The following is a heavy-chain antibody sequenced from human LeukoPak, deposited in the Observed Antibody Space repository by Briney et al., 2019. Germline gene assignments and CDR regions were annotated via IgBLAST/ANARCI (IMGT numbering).Heavy chain of an antibody. V-gene: IGHV3-7*01. J-gene: IGHJ1*01. Sequence: GGSLRLSCTASGFTFSDYAMHWVRQAPGKGLEWVANIKQDGSEKNYVDSVKGRFTISRDNAKNSLSLRMNSLSAEDTAVYYCATGYSSGWYFYFQHWGQGSLVSVSS. CDR1: GFTFSDYA. CDR3: ATGYSSGWYFYFQH. CDR2: IKQDGSEK. D-gene: IGHD6-19*01.